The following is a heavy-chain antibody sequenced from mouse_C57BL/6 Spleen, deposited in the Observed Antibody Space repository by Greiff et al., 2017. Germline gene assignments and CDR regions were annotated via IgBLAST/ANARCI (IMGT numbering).Heavy chain of an antibody. CDR1: GYTFTEYT. J-gene: IGHJ2*01. CDR3: ARHAAYDPYFDY. Sequence: QVHVKQSGAELVKPGASVKLSCKASGYTFTEYTIHWVKQRSGQGLEWIGWFYPGSGSIKYNEKFKDKATLTADKSSSTVYMELSRLTSEDSAVYFCARHAAYDPYFDYWGQGTTLTVSS. CDR2: FYPGSGSI. D-gene: IGHD2-3*01. V-gene: IGHV1-62-2*01.